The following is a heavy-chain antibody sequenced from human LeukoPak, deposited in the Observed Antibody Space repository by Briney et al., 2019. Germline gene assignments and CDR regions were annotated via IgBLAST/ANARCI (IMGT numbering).Heavy chain of an antibody. Sequence: PSETLSLTCSVSGGSISSSSYYWGWIRQPPGKGLEWIGSINHSGSTNYNPSLKSRVTISVDTSKNQFSLKLSSVTAADTAVYYCARHVQVVAAAGKAYYYYMDVWGKGTTVTISS. CDR1: GGSISSSSYY. CDR3: ARHVQVVAAAGKAYYYYMDV. V-gene: IGHV4-39*01. J-gene: IGHJ6*03. CDR2: INHSGST. D-gene: IGHD6-13*01.